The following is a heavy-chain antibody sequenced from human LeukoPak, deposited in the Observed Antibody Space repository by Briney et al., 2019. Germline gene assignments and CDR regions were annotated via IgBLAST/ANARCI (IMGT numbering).Heavy chain of an antibody. CDR2: IYYSGST. CDR3: ARWDHGSARFQN. CDR1: GGSISSSSYY. Sequence: SETLSLTCTVSGGSISSSSYYWGWIRQPPGKGLEWIGSIYYSGSTYYNPSLKSRVTISVDTSKNQFSLRLNSVTPEDTAVYYCARWDHGSARFQNWGQGTLVTVSS. V-gene: IGHV4-39*01. D-gene: IGHD6-19*01. J-gene: IGHJ1*01.